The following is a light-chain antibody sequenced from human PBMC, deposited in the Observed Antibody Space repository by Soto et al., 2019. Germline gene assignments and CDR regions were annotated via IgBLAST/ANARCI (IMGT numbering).Light chain of an antibody. J-gene: IGKJ4*01. CDR1: QGIGDT. CDR3: QQRSNWRST. CDR2: DTS. Sequence: EIVMTQSPATLSVSPGEGATLSCRASQGIGDTLAWYQQKPGQTPRLLIYDTSIRATGIPARFSGSGSGTDFTLTISNLEPEDFAVYFCQQRSNWRSTFGGGTKVEIK. V-gene: IGKV3D-11*01.